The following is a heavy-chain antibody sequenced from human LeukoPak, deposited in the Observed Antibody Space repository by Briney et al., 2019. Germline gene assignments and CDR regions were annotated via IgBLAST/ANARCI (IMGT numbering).Heavy chain of an antibody. Sequence: SXTLSLTCTVSGGSISSYYWNWIRHPPGKGLEWIGCIYYSGSTNYNPSLKSRVTISVDTSKNQFSLKLNSVTAADTAVYYCARGGAHYYYGMDVWGQGTTVTVSS. CDR1: GGSISSYY. CDR3: ARGGAHYYYGMDV. CDR2: IYYSGST. J-gene: IGHJ6*02. V-gene: IGHV4-59*01.